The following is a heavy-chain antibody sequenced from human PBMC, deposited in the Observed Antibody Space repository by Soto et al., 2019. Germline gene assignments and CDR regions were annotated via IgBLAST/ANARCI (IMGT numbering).Heavy chain of an antibody. CDR2: INPNSGGT. CDR3: ARSNYVIVVENNWFDP. V-gene: IGHV1-2*04. J-gene: IGHJ5*02. D-gene: IGHD3-22*01. Sequence: ASVKVSCKASGYTFTGYYMHWVRQAPGQGLEWMGWINPNSGGTNYAQKFQGWVTMTRDTSISTAYMELSRLRSDDTAVYYCARSNYVIVVENNWFDPWGQGTLVTVS. CDR1: GYTFTGYY.